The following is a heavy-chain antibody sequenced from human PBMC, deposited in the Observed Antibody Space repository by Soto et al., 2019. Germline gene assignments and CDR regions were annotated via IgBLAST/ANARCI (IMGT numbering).Heavy chain of an antibody. CDR1: GYTFSVYW. V-gene: IGHV5-51*01. CDR3: VRQLGNSAMLIIDA. CDR2: IYPDDSDT. Sequence: LGESLKISCKASGYTFSVYWIGWVRQMPGKGLEWMGNIYPDDSDTSNNPSFDGRVTVSDDKSTNTAYLQWSSLKASDTAIYYCVRQLGNSAMLIIDAWAQGTPVTVSS. D-gene: IGHD3-16*01. J-gene: IGHJ5*02.